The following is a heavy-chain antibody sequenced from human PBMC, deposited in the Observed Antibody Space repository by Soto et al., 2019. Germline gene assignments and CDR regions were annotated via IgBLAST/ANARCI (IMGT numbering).Heavy chain of an antibody. D-gene: IGHD6-19*01. Sequence: SGPTLVKPTQTLTLTCTFSGFSLSTSGVGVGWIRQPPGKALEWLALIYWDDDKRYSPSLKSKLTITKDTSKNQVVLTMTNMDPVDTATYYCAHSQPREIAVAGEFDYWGQGTLVTVSS. CDR2: IYWDDDK. V-gene: IGHV2-5*02. CDR1: GFSLSTSGVG. J-gene: IGHJ4*02. CDR3: AHSQPREIAVAGEFDY.